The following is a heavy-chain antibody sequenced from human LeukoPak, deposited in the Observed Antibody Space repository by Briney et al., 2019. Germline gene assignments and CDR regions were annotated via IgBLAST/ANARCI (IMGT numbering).Heavy chain of an antibody. CDR1: GFTFSSYW. J-gene: IGHJ5*02. Sequence: PGGSLRLSCAASGFTFSSYWISWVRQAPGKGLEWVANIKQDGSEKYYVDSVKGRFTISRDNAKNSLYLQMNSLRAEDTAVYYCARERETAGGYDYIWGSYRYRWFDPWGQGTLVTVSS. CDR2: IKQDGSEK. D-gene: IGHD3-16*02. CDR3: ARERETAGGYDYIWGSYRYRWFDP. V-gene: IGHV3-7*01.